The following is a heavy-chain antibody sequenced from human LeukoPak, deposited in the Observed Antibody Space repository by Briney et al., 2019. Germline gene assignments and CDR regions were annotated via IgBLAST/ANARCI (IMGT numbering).Heavy chain of an antibody. CDR1: GFTFSSYA. V-gene: IGHV3-23*01. CDR3: AKDLRGTLSSRGPFEY. D-gene: IGHD1-1*01. J-gene: IGHJ4*02. CDR2: ISGNGDIT. Sequence: GGSLRLSCAASGFTFSSYAMSWVRQAPERGLEWVSAISGNGDITYYADTVKGRFSGSRDNSKNTLYLQLNSLRAEDTAVYYCAKDLRGTLSSRGPFEYWGQGTLVTVSS.